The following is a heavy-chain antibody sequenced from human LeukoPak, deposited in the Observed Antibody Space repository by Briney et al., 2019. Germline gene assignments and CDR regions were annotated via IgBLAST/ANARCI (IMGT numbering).Heavy chain of an antibody. D-gene: IGHD3-22*01. CDR2: IIPILGIA. V-gene: IGHV1-69*02. Sequence: ASVKVYCKASGGTFSSYSISWVRQAPGQGLEWMGRIIPILGIANYAQKFQGRVTITADKSTSTAYMGLSSLRSEDTAVYYCASPGFYDSSANGERDWGQGTLVTVSS. CDR1: GGTFSSYS. CDR3: ASPGFYDSSANGERD. J-gene: IGHJ4*02.